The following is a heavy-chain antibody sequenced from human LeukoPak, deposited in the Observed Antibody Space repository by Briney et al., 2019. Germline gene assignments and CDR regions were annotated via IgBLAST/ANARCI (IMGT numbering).Heavy chain of an antibody. V-gene: IGHV1-46*01. CDR2: ISPSGGST. J-gene: IGHJ4*02. CDR1: GYTFTSNY. D-gene: IGHD3-3*01. Sequence: ASVKVSCKAFGYTFTSNYMHWVRQAPGQGPEWMGVISPSGGSTTYAQKFQGRVTLTRDMSTSTDYLELSILRSEDTAVYYCARDLFGVVITTSFDYWGQGTLVTVSS. CDR3: ARDLFGVVITTSFDY.